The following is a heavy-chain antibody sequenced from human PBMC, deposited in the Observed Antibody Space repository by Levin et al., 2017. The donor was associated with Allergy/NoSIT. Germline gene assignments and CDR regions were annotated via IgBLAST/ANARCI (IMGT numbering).Heavy chain of an antibody. Sequence: PGGSLRLSCAASGFTFSNYWMSWVRQAPGKGLEWVANIKQDGGETYYVDSVKGRFTISRDNAKNSLYLQMNSLRAEDSAVYYCARKRGDSYGPLDYWGQGTLVTVSS. J-gene: IGHJ4*02. CDR2: IKQDGGET. V-gene: IGHV3-7*04. D-gene: IGHD5-18*01. CDR1: GFTFSNYW. CDR3: ARKRGDSYGPLDY.